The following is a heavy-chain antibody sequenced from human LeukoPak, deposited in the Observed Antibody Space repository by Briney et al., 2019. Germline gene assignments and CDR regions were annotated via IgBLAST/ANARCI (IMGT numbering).Heavy chain of an antibody. Sequence: PGGSLRLSSAASGFTFSDYYMSWIRQAPGKGLEWVSYISSSGSTIYYADSVKGRFTISRDNAKNSLYLQMNSLRAEDTAVYYCARVQPHYYDSSGYPPDYWGQGTLVTVSS. CDR2: ISSSGSTI. CDR1: GFTFSDYY. CDR3: ARVQPHYYDSSGYPPDY. D-gene: IGHD3-22*01. J-gene: IGHJ4*02. V-gene: IGHV3-11*01.